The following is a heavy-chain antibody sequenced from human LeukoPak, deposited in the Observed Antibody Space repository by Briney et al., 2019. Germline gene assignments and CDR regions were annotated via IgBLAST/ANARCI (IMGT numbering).Heavy chain of an antibody. CDR2: ISGSGGST. CDR1: GFTFSSYA. CDR3: AKSEAVAGIADY. D-gene: IGHD6-19*01. Sequence: GGSLRLSCAASGFTFSSYAMSWVRQAPGKGLEWVSAISGSGGSTYYADSVKGRFTISRDNSKNTLYLQMNSLRAGDTAVYYCAKSEAVAGIADYWGQGTLVTVSS. J-gene: IGHJ4*02. V-gene: IGHV3-23*01.